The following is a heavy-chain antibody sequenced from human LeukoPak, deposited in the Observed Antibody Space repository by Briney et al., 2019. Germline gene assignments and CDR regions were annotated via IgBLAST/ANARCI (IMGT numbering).Heavy chain of an antibody. J-gene: IGHJ4*02. Sequence: PSETLSLTCTVSGGSISSGGYYWSWIRQHPGKGLEWIGYIYYSGGTYYNPSLKSRVTISVDTSKNQFSLKLSSVTAADTAVYYCAREPSERITIFGVVPLWGQGTLVTVSS. CDR1: GGSISSGGYY. CDR2: IYYSGGT. D-gene: IGHD3-3*01. CDR3: AREPSERITIFGVVPL. V-gene: IGHV4-31*03.